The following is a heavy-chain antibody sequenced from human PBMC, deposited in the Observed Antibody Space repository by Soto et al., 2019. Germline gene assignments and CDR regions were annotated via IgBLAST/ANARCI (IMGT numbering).Heavy chain of an antibody. Sequence: ASVKVSCKASGYTFTGYYMHWVRQAPGQGLEWMGWINPNSGGTNYAQKFQGWVTMTRDTSISTAYMELSRLRSDDTAVYYCARDATRFGLRLYYYGMDVWAQGTTVTVSS. CDR1: GYTFTGYY. D-gene: IGHD3-16*01. J-gene: IGHJ6*02. V-gene: IGHV1-2*04. CDR3: ARDATRFGLRLYYYGMDV. CDR2: INPNSGGT.